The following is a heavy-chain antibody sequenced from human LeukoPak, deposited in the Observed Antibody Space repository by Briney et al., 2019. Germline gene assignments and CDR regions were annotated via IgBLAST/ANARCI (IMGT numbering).Heavy chain of an antibody. CDR3: ASIPRLTLSHTSKIDY. CDR1: GFTFSSYA. J-gene: IGHJ4*02. V-gene: IGHV3-30-3*01. CDR2: ISYDGSNK. Sequence: PGGSLRLSCAASGFTFSSYAMHWVRQAPGKGLEWVAVISYDGSNKYYADSVKGRFTISRDNSKNTLYLQMNSLRAEDTAVYYCASIPRLTLSHTSKIDYWGQGTLVTVSS.